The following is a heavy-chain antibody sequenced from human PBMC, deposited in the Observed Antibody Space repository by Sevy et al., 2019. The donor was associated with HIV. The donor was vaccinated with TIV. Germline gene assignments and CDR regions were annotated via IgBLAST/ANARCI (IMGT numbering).Heavy chain of an antibody. J-gene: IGHJ4*02. V-gene: IGHV1-24*01. CDR1: GYTLTQLS. Sequence: VSVKVSCKVSGYTLTQLSMHWVRQAPGKGLEWMGSFDPEDDEKIYAQKLQGRLTMTEDTSTDTAYMELSSLRSEDTAVYYCATTKDYYESSGDPFDYWGQGTLVTVSS. CDR3: ATTKDYYESSGDPFDY. D-gene: IGHD3-22*01. CDR2: FDPEDDEK.